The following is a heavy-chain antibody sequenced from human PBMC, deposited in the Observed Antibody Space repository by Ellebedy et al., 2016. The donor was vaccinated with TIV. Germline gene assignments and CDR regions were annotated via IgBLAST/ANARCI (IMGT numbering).Heavy chain of an antibody. D-gene: IGHD3-10*01. J-gene: IGHJ4*02. CDR2: IYYSGAS. V-gene: IGHV4-39*01. CDR1: GGSINNTSHY. CDR3: STDRTVRGVPDY. Sequence: MPSETLSLTCAVSGGSINNTSHYWGWIRQSPRKGLEWIGSIYYSGASYYNPSLRSRATLSVAPPKNRFSLNLNSVTAADTALYYCSTDRTVRGVPDYWGQGILVTVSS.